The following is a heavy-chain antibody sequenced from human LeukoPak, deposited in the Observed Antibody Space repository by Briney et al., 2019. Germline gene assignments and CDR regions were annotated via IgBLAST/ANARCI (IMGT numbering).Heavy chain of an antibody. D-gene: IGHD5-18*01. CDR3: ARSRRGYNYAFDI. V-gene: IGHV4-34*01. CDR2: INHSGST. J-gene: IGHJ3*02. CDR1: GGSFSGYY. Sequence: PSETLSLTCAVYGGSFSGYYWSWIRQPPGKGLEWIGEINHSGSTNYNPSLKSRVTISVDTSKNQFSLKLSSVTAADTAVHYCARSRRGYNYAFDIWGQGTMVTVSS.